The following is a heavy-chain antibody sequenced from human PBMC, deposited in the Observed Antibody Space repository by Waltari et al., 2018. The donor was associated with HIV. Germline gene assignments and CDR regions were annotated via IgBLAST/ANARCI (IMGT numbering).Heavy chain of an antibody. V-gene: IGHV4-59*01. J-gene: IGHJ6*02. CDR1: GGSISSYY. CDR3: ARGRLGRDYGGNYHHNYYYYYYGMDV. CDR2: IYYSGST. Sequence: QVQLQESGPGLVKPSETLSLTCTVSGGSISSYYWSWIRQHPGKGLEWIGYIYYSGSTNYNPSLKSRVTISVDTSKNQFSLKLSSVTAADTAVYYCARGRLGRDYGGNYHHNYYYYYYGMDVWGQGTTVTVSS. D-gene: IGHD4-17*01.